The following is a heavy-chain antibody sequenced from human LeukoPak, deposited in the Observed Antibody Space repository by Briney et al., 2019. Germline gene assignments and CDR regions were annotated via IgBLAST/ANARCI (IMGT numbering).Heavy chain of an antibody. CDR2: INHSGST. Sequence: SETLSLTCAVYGGSFSGYYWSWIRQPPGKGLEWIGEINHSGSTNYNPSLKSRVTISVDTSKNQFSLKLSSVTAADTAMYYCARHRVARYYFDYWGQGTLVTVSS. CDR1: GGSFSGYY. V-gene: IGHV4-34*01. J-gene: IGHJ4*02. CDR3: ARHRVARYYFDY. D-gene: IGHD5-12*01.